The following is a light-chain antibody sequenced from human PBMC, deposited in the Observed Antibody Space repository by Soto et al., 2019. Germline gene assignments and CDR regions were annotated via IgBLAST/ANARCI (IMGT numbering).Light chain of an antibody. Sequence: DIQLTQSPSFLSASVGDRVTITCRASQGISSYLAWYQQKPGKAPKLLIYAASTLQSGVPARFSGNGSGTEFTHTISSLQHEDFATYYCQQLNSYPRRFTFGPGNKVDIK. CDR3: QQLNSYPRRFT. CDR1: QGISSY. J-gene: IGKJ3*01. V-gene: IGKV1-9*01. CDR2: AAS.